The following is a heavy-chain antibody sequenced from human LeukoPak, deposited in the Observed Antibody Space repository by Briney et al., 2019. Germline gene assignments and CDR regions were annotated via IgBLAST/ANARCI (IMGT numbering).Heavy chain of an antibody. D-gene: IGHD4-17*01. J-gene: IGHJ4*02. Sequence: PGGSLRLSCAASGFTFSSYEMNWVRQAPGKGLEWVSYISSSGSTIYYADSVKGRFTISRDNAKNSLSLQMNSLRAEDTAVYYCAGILDYGDYRACWGQGTLVTVSS. CDR3: AGILDYGDYRAC. V-gene: IGHV3-48*03. CDR1: GFTFSSYE. CDR2: ISSSGSTI.